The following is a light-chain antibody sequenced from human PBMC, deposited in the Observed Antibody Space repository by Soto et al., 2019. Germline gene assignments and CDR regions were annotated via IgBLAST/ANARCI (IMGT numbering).Light chain of an antibody. J-gene: IGLJ1*01. V-gene: IGLV2-11*01. CDR1: SNDVGGYNY. Sequence: HSAPAQPPSCSGTPWKSLPISSSGTSNDVGGYNYVSWYQQYPGKVPKLMIYDVTERPSGVPDRFSGSKSGNTASLTISGLQAEDEADYYCCSHAGSYTYVFGTGTTVTVL. CDR2: DVT. CDR3: CSHAGSYTYV.